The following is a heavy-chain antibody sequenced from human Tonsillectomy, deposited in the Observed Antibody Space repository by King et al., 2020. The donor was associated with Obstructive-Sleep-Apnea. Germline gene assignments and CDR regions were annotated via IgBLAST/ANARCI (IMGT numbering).Heavy chain of an antibody. CDR1: GFTFSSYG. J-gene: IGHJ4*02. V-gene: IGHV3-30*18. Sequence: QLVQSGGGVVQPGRSLRLSCAASGFTFSSYGMHWVRQAPGKGLEWVAVISYDGSKKYYADSVKGRFTISRDNSKNTLYLQMNSLRAEDTAVYYCAKTRYFDWPLYYWGQGTLVTVSS. D-gene: IGHD3-9*01. CDR2: ISYDGSKK. CDR3: AKTRYFDWPLYY.